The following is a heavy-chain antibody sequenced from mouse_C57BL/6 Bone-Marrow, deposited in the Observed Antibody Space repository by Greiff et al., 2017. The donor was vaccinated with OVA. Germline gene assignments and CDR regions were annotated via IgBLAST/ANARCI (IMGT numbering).Heavy chain of an antibody. CDR1: GFNIKDDY. D-gene: IGHD1-1*01. Sequence: EVKLQQSGAELVRPGASVKLSCTASGFNIKDDYMHWVKQRPEQGLEWIGWIDPENGDTEYASKFQGKATITADTSSNTAYLQLSSLTSEDTAVYYCTTAMKTYGSSRYFDVWGTGTTVTVSS. CDR2: IDPENGDT. V-gene: IGHV14-4*01. CDR3: TTAMKTYGSSRYFDV. J-gene: IGHJ1*03.